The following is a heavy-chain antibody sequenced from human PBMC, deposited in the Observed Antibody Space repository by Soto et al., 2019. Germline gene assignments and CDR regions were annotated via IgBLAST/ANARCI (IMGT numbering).Heavy chain of an antibody. Sequence: QVQLVESGGGVVQPGRSLRLSCAASGFTFSSYAMHWVRQAPGKGLEWVAVISYDGSNKYYADSVKGRFTISRDNSKNSLKLQMNSLRAEDTAVYYCASSSASNYWGQGALVTVSS. J-gene: IGHJ4*02. V-gene: IGHV3-30-3*01. D-gene: IGHD6-6*01. CDR2: ISYDGSNK. CDR1: GFTFSSYA. CDR3: ASSSASNY.